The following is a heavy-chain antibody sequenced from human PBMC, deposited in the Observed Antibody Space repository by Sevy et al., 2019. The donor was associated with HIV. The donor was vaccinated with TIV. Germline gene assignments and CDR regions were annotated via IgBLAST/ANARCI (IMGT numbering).Heavy chain of an antibody. CDR3: ARDMELVNEGTQEFYY. CDR1: GYTFIGYF. V-gene: IGHV1-2*02. D-gene: IGHD1-7*01. Sequence: ASVKVSCKASGYTFIGYFMHWVRQAPGQGLEWMGWINPKSGDTNYSQKFQDRVTMTRDTSINTAYMELSRLRSDDTALYYCARDMELVNEGTQEFYYWGQGTLVTVSS. J-gene: IGHJ4*02. CDR2: INPKSGDT.